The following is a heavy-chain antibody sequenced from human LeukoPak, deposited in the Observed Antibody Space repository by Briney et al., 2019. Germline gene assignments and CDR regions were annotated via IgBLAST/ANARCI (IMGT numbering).Heavy chain of an antibody. CDR2: INHSGST. V-gene: IGHV4-34*01. CDR3: ARTRPDIVVVPAAISQRGYYYYYYYMDV. CDR1: GGSFSGYY. J-gene: IGHJ6*03. Sequence: SSETLSLTCAVYGGSFSGYYWSWIPQPPGKGLEWLGEINHSGSTNYNPSLKSRVTISEDTSKNQFSLKMSSVTAADTAVYYCARTRPDIVVVPAAISQRGYYYYYYYMDVWGKGTTVTVSS. D-gene: IGHD2-2*02.